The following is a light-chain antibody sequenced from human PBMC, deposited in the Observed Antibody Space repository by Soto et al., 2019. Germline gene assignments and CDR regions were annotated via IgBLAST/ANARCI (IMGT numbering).Light chain of an antibody. V-gene: IGKV3-20*01. CDR1: QSVSSTY. J-gene: IGKJ1*01. CDR3: QQYGGSRWT. CDR2: GAS. Sequence: EIVLTQSPGTLSLSQGERATLSCRASQSVSSTYLAWYQQKPGQAPRLLIYGASNRATGIPDRFSGSGSGTDFTLTISRLEPEDFAVYYCQQYGGSRWTFGQGTKVDIK.